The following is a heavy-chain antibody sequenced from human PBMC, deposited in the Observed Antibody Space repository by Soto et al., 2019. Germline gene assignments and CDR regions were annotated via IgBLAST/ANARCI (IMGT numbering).Heavy chain of an antibody. V-gene: IGHV4-59*08. CDR2: IYSSGST. CDR3: ARLACSSTRCFTYFDY. CDR1: GGSTSGYY. D-gene: IGHD2-2*02. J-gene: IGHJ4*02. Sequence: SETLSLTCTVSGGSTSGYYWSWIRQPPGKGLEWIGYIYSSGSTNYNPSLQSRVTISVDTSKNQFSLKLSSVTAADTAVYYCARLACSSTRCFTYFDYWGQGALVTVSS.